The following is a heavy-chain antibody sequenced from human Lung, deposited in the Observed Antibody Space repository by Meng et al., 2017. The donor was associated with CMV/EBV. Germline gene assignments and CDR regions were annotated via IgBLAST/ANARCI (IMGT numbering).Heavy chain of an antibody. CDR3: ARTTTPHYYYYGMDV. CDR1: GYSFTSYW. V-gene: IGHV5-51*01. CDR2: IYLGDSDT. Sequence: ESLKISCKGSGYSFTSYWIGWVRQMPGKGLEWMGIIYLGDSDTRYSPSFQGQVIISADKSISTAYLQWSSLKASDTAMYYCARTTTPHYYYYGMDVWGQGXTVTVSS. D-gene: IGHD4-17*01. J-gene: IGHJ6*02.